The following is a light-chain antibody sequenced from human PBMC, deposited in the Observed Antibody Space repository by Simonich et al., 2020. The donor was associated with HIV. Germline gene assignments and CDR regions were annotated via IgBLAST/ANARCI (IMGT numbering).Light chain of an antibody. CDR2: GAS. V-gene: IGKV3-15*01. Sequence: EIVMTQSPATLSVSPGERATLSCRVSQNVASNLAWYQQKPGQAPRLPIYGASSRATGIPARFSGSGFGTEFTLTISSMQSEDFAVYYCQQYNNWPTFGGGTKVEIK. CDR1: QNVASN. J-gene: IGKJ4*01. CDR3: QQYNNWPT.